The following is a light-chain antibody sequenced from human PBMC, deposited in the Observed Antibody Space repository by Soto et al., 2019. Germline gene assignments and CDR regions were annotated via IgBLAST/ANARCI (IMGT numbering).Light chain of an antibody. CDR3: QQRINWPVT. CDR1: QSVSSY. J-gene: IGKJ4*01. Sequence: EIVLTQSPATLSLSPGERATLSCRASQSVSSYLAWYQQKPGQAPRLLIYDASNRATGIPARFSGSGSGTDFTLTISSLDPEDFAVYYCQQRINWPVTFGGGTKVEIK. CDR2: DAS. V-gene: IGKV3-11*01.